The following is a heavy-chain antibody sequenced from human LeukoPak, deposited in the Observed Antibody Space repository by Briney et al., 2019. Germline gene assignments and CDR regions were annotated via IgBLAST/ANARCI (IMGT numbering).Heavy chain of an antibody. V-gene: IGHV4-59*08. CDR3: ARLRPVAGYDAFDI. Sequence: SASLSLTCPVCGGSISSYYWSWIRQPPGKGLEWIGYIYYSGSTNYNPCLKSRVTMSVDTSKNQFSLKLTSVTAADTAVYYCARLRPVAGYDAFDIWGHGTMVTVSS. J-gene: IGHJ3*02. D-gene: IGHD6-19*01. CDR1: GGSISSYY. CDR2: IYYSGST.